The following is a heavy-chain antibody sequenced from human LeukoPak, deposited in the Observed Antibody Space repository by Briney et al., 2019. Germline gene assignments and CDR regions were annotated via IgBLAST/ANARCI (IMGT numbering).Heavy chain of an antibody. CDR1: GNTFTGYY. CDR2: MNPNSGNT. J-gene: IGHJ5*02. D-gene: IGHD3-22*01. CDR3: ARGLYYYDSSGYYSERGFDP. Sequence: GASVKVSCKASGNTFTGYYMHWVRQAPGQGLEWMGWMNPNSGNTGYAQKFQGRVTMTRNTSISTAYMELSSLRSEDTAVYYCARGLYYYDSSGYYSERGFDPWGQGTLVTVSS. V-gene: IGHV1-8*02.